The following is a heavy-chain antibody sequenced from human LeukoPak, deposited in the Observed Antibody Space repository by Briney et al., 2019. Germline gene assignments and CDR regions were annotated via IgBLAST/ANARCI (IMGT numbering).Heavy chain of an antibody. J-gene: IGHJ4*02. D-gene: IGHD3-3*01. CDR3: ARVKMRFLEWLHEYYFDY. CDR2: IIPILGIA. V-gene: IGHV1-69*04. Sequence: SVKVSCKASGGTFSSYAISRVRQAPGQGLEWMGRIIPILGIANYAQKFQGRVTITADKSTSTAYMELSSLRSEDTAVYYCARVKMRFLEWLHEYYFDYWGQGTLVTVSS. CDR1: GGTFSSYA.